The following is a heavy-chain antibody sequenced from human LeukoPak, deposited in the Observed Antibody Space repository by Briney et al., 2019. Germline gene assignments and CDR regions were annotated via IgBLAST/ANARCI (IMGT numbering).Heavy chain of an antibody. J-gene: IGHJ6*02. CDR1: GFTFSSYW. CDR2: INHNGNVN. Sequence: GGSLRLSCAASGFTFSSYWMNWARQAPGKGLEWVASINHNGNVNYYVDSVKGRFTISRDNAKNSLYLQMSNLRAEDTAVYFCSRGGVLDVWGQGATVTVSS. CDR3: SRGGVLDV. V-gene: IGHV3-7*03. D-gene: IGHD3-16*01.